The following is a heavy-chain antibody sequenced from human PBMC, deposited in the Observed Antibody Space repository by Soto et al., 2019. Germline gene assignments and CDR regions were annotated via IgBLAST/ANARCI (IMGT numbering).Heavy chain of an antibody. CDR1: GYTFTSYA. Sequence: QVRLVQSGAEVKKPGASVKVSCKASGYTFTSYAMHWVRQAPGQRLEWMGGINAGNGNTKYSRKSKGRVNITRATSAGTAYMGLGSLGSDDTAVYYCARGPGAPEGPGDYWGQGTLVTVSS. D-gene: IGHD3-10*01. V-gene: IGHV1-3*01. J-gene: IGHJ4*02. CDR3: ARGPGAPEGPGDY. CDR2: INAGNGNT.